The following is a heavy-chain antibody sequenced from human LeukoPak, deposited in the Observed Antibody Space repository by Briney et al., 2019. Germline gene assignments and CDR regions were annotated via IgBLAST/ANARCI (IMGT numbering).Heavy chain of an antibody. CDR1: GFPFSAHA. CDR3: AKESLRGHSYGFDN. CDR2: ISASGDTT. J-gene: IGHJ4*02. Sequence: GSLRLSCAASGFPFSAHAMSWVRQAPGKGLEWVSAISASGDTTYYADSVRGRFTISRDNSKNTLYLQMNSLRAGDTALYYCAKESLRGHSYGFDNWGQGTLVTVSS. V-gene: IGHV3-23*01. D-gene: IGHD5-18*01.